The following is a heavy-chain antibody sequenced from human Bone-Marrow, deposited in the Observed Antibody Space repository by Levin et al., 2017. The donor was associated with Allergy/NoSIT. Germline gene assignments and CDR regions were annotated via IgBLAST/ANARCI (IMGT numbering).Heavy chain of an antibody. CDR3: AGKPLSSWLYWYFDL. CDR2: ISSSGSDM. D-gene: IGHD6-19*01. V-gene: IGHV3-21*01. Sequence: GGSLRLSCTVSGFSFSIYSINWVRQAPGKGLEWVSSISSSGSDMYYVDSVKGRFTISRDNARNSLYLHMNSLRPEDTAVYYCAGKPLSSWLYWYFDLWGRGTLVTVSS. J-gene: IGHJ2*01. CDR1: GFSFSIYS.